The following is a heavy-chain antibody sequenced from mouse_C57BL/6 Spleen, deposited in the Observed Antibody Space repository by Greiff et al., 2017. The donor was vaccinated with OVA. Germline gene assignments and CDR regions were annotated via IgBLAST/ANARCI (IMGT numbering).Heavy chain of an antibody. Sequence: QVQLQQPGAELVMPGASVKLSCKASGYTFTSYWMHWVKQRPRQGLEWIGEIDPSDSYSNYNQKFKGKSTLTVDKSSRTADMQLSSLTSEDSAVYYSARRYGNYYAIDYWGQGTSVTVSS. CDR2: IDPSDSYS. J-gene: IGHJ4*01. V-gene: IGHV1-69*01. CDR1: GYTFTSYW. CDR3: ARRYGNYYAIDY. D-gene: IGHD2-10*02.